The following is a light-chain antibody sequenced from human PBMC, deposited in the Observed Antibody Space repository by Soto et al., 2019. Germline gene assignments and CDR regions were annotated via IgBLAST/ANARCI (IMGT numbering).Light chain of an antibody. Sequence: EIVLTQSPGTLSLSPGERATLSCRASQSVSSSYLAWYQQKPGQAPRLLIYGASSRATGIPDRFSGSGSGTDFTLTISRLEPEDFATYYCQQANSFPVFGGGTKVEIK. CDR2: GAS. CDR3: QQANSFPV. CDR1: QSVSSSY. J-gene: IGKJ4*01. V-gene: IGKV3-20*01.